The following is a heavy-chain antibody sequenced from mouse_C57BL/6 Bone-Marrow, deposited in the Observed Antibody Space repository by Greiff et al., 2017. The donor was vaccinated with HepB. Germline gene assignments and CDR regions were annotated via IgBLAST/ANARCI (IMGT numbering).Heavy chain of an antibody. CDR2: ISSGGSYT. J-gene: IGHJ3*01. V-gene: IGHV5-6*01. D-gene: IGHD3-2*02. Sequence: EVQLQQSGGDLVKPGGSLKLSCAASGFTFSSYGMSWVRQTPDKRLEWVATISSGGSYTYYPDSVKGRFTISRDNAKNTLYLQMSSLKSEDTAMYYCARPAAQVSFAYWGRGTRVTVSA. CDR1: GFTFSSYG. CDR3: ARPAAQVSFAY.